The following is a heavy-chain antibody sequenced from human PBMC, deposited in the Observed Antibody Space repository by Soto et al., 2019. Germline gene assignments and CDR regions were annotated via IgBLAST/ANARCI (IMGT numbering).Heavy chain of an antibody. CDR2: INVFNGDP. CDR3: VRVRRGQMDY. J-gene: IGHJ4*02. Sequence: ASVKVSCKASGYLFTDYGIAWVRQAPGQGLEWMGWINVFNGDPRYAPNVQGRVTMTKDTSTNTASMELRSLRSDDTAVYFCVRVRRGQMDYWGQGSLVTVSS. V-gene: IGHV1-18*01. CDR1: GYLFTDYG. D-gene: IGHD3-10*01.